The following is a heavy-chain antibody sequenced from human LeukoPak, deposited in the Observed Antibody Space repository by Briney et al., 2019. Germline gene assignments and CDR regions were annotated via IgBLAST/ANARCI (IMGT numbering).Heavy chain of an antibody. Sequence: GGSLRLSCAASGFTFSRSAMTWVRQGPGTGLEFVASIIYSCGATYYADSVEGRFTISRDNSKNTLYLQMNSLRAEDTALYYCAKDGLYYDGSEHVYYFDSWGQGTLVTVSS. D-gene: IGHD3-22*01. CDR2: IIYSCGAT. CDR1: GFTFSRSA. J-gene: IGHJ4*02. CDR3: AKDGLYYDGSEHVYYFDS. V-gene: IGHV3-23*01.